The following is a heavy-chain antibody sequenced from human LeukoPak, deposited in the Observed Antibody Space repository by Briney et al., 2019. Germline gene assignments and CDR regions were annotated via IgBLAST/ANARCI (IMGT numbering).Heavy chain of an antibody. V-gene: IGHV3-23*03. Sequence: GGSLRLSCAASGFTFSSYAMSWVRQAPGKGLEWVSVIYSGGSTYYADSVKGRFTISRHNSKNTLYLQMNSLRAEDTAVYYCAKGTYYYDSSGYYTSYYFDYWGQGTLVTVSS. CDR3: AKGTYYYDSSGYYTSYYFDY. CDR1: GFTFSSYA. CDR2: IYSGGST. J-gene: IGHJ4*02. D-gene: IGHD3-22*01.